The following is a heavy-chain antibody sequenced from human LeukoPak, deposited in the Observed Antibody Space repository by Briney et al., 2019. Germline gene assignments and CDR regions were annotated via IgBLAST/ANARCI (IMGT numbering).Heavy chain of an antibody. CDR1: GGSISSYY. CDR2: IYYSGST. CDR3: ARRNDGMDV. D-gene: IGHD1-1*01. Sequence: PSETLSLTCTVSGGSISSYYWSWIRQPPRKGLEWIGYIYYSGSTNYNPSLKSRVTISVDTSKNQFSLKLSSVTAADTAVYYCARRNDGMDVWGQGTTVTVSS. J-gene: IGHJ6*02. V-gene: IGHV4-59*01.